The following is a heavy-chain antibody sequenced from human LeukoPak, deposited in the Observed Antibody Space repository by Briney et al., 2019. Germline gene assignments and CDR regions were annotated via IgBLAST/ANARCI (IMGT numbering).Heavy chain of an antibody. D-gene: IGHD6-6*01. CDR1: GFTFSSYA. CDR3: AKDTPSRCSSPSYMDV. J-gene: IGHJ6*03. CDR2: MSGIGGST. V-gene: IGHV3-23*01. Sequence: GGSLRLSCTASGFTFSSYAMSWVRHAPGTGLERVWTMSGIGGSTYYGHSVKDRLTISRDHSKNTLYLQIDSLRAEDTAVYYCAKDTPSRCSSPSYMDVWGKGTVVIVSS.